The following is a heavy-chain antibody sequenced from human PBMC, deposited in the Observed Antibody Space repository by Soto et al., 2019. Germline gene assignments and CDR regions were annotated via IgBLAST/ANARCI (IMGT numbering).Heavy chain of an antibody. CDR1: GFTFSSYG. Sequence: PGGSLRVSCAASGFTFSSYGMHWVRQAPGKGLEWVAVISYDGSNKYYADSVKGRFTISRDNSKKTLYLQMNSLRAEDTAVYYCAKDLCYYGPKGGMDVWGHGTTVTVSS. CDR2: ISYDGSNK. CDR3: AKDLCYYGPKGGMDV. J-gene: IGHJ6*02. V-gene: IGHV3-30*18. D-gene: IGHD3-10*01.